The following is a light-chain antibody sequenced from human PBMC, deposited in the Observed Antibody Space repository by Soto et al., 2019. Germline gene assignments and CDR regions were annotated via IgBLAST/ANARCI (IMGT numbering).Light chain of an antibody. J-gene: IGKJ4*01. CDR3: QHYVSLPLT. CDR2: GAS. CDR1: QSVSSN. Sequence: EIVMTQSPATLSVSPGDRATLSCRASQSVSSNLAWYQQRPGQAPRLRIYGASTRATGIPARFSGSGSGTEFTLTISSLQSEDFAVYYCQHYVSLPLTFGGGTKVEIK. V-gene: IGKV3-15*01.